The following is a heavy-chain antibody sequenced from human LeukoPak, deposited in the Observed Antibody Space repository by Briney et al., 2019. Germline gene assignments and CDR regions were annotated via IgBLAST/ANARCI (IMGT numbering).Heavy chain of an antibody. CDR1: GFTFTSYA. CDR3: AKGRDTSGRQNFDF. J-gene: IGHJ4*02. D-gene: IGHD6-19*01. V-gene: IGHV3-23*01. Sequence: PGGSLRLSCEASGFTFTSYAMHWVRQAPGKGLEWVSSISASGSGTFYTDSMSGRFTISRDNAKKTLFLQMKNLRLGDTALYYCAKGRDTSGRQNFDFWGQGILVTVSS. CDR2: ISASGSGT.